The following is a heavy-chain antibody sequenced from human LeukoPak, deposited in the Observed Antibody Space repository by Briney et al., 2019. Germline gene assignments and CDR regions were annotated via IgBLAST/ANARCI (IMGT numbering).Heavy chain of an antibody. CDR1: GFTVSSNY. Sequence: GGSLRLSCAASGFTVSSNYMSWVRQAPGKGLEWVSIIYSGGSTYYADSVKGRFTISRDNSKNTLYLQMNSPRAEDTAVYYCARSPYYYDSSGYHGAFDIWGQGTMVTVSS. V-gene: IGHV3-53*01. J-gene: IGHJ3*02. CDR3: ARSPYYYDSSGYHGAFDI. CDR2: IYSGGST. D-gene: IGHD3-22*01.